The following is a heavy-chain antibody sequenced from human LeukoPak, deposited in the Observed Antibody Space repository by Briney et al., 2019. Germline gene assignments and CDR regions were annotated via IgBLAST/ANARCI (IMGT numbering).Heavy chain of an antibody. V-gene: IGHV3-23*01. CDR1: GFTFTSYA. D-gene: IGHD2-2*01. Sequence: PGGSLRLSCAASGFTFTSYAMTWVRQAPGKGLDWVSTISASGDSTYYADSVKGRFAISRDNSKNTPYLQMNSLRAEETAVCYCAKALGYCSSTSCGPFDPWGQGTLVTVSS. CDR2: ISASGDST. J-gene: IGHJ5*02. CDR3: AKALGYCSSTSCGPFDP.